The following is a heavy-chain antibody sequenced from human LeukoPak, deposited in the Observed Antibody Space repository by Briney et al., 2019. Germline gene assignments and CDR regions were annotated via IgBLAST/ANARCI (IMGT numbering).Heavy chain of an antibody. V-gene: IGHV4-4*07. J-gene: IGHJ5*02. CDR2: IYTSGST. D-gene: IGHD3-10*01. CDR1: GGSISSYY. CDR3: ARGRGDKTPNWFDP. Sequence: PSETLSLTCTVSGGSISSYYWSWIRQPAGKGLEWIGRIYTSGSTNYNPSLKSRVTMSVDTSKNQFSLKLSSVTAADTAVYYCARGRGDKTPNWFDPWGQGTLATVSS.